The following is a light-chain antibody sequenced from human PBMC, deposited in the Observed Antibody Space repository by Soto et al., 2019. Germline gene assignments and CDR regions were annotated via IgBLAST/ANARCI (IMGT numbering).Light chain of an antibody. V-gene: IGKV3-11*01. Sequence: EVVLTQSPATLSLSPGERATLSCRASQSIRNYLAWYQQKPGQAPRLLIYDASNRAPGIPARFSGSGSGTDFILTISRLEPEDSGVYYCQQRNDWVTFGGGTKVEIK. CDR3: QQRNDWVT. J-gene: IGKJ4*01. CDR1: QSIRNY. CDR2: DAS.